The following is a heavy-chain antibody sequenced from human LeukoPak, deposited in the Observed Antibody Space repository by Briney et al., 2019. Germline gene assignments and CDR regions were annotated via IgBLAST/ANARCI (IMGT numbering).Heavy chain of an antibody. V-gene: IGHV4-34*01. J-gene: IGHJ6*02. D-gene: IGHD3-10*01. CDR1: GGSFSGYY. Sequence: SETLSLTCAVYGGSFSGYYWSWIRQPPGKGLEWIGEINHSGSTNYNPSLKSRVTISVDTSKNQFSLKLSSVTAADTAVYYCARRGSGSYTYYYYGMDVWGQGTTVTVSS. CDR3: ARRGSGSYTYYYYGMDV. CDR2: INHSGST.